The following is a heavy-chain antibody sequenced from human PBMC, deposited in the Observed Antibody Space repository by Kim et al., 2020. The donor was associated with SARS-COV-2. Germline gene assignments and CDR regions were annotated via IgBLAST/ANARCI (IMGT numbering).Heavy chain of an antibody. D-gene: IGHD3-16*01. Sequence: SETLSLTCAVYGGSFSGYYWSWIRQPPGKGLEWIGEINHSGSTNYNPSLKSRVTISVDTSKNQFSLKLSSVTAADTAVYYCASFLPGPGGERQNWGQGTLVTVSS. V-gene: IGHV4-34*01. CDR3: ASFLPGPGGERQN. J-gene: IGHJ4*02. CDR2: INHSGST. CDR1: GGSFSGYY.